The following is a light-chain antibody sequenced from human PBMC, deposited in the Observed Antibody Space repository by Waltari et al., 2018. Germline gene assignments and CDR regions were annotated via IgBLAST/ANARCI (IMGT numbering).Light chain of an antibody. CDR3: QSADASGPFVV. Sequence: YALTQPPSLSVSPGPTPRIPCSGDELAKQFAYWYQQKAGQAPILVIYKDTGRPSEIPERFSGSSSGTTVTLTINEVQAEDEADYYCQSADASGPFVVFGGGTKLAVL. CDR1: ELAKQF. J-gene: IGLJ2*01. V-gene: IGLV3-25*03. CDR2: KDT.